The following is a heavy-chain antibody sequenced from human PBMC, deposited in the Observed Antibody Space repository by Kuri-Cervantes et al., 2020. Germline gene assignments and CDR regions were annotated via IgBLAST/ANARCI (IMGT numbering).Heavy chain of an antibody. CDR2: IYYSGST. J-gene: IGHJ1*01. CDR3: ARYWFRGYFQH. V-gene: IGHV4-59*12. D-gene: IGHD3-10*01. Sequence: SETLSLTCSVSGGSITTYYWSWIRQPPGKGLEWIGEIYYSGSTYYNPSLKSRVTISVDTSKNQFSLKLSSVTAADTAVYYCARYWFRGYFQHWGQGTLVTVSS. CDR1: GGSITTYY.